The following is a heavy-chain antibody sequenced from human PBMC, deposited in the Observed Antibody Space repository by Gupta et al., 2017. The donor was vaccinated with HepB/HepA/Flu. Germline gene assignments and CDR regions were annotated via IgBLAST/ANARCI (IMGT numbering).Heavy chain of an antibody. V-gene: IGHV4-39*01. J-gene: IGHJ4*02. D-gene: IGHD6-19*01. Sequence: ESGPGLVKPSETLSLTCTVSGGSIISGNDYWGWIRQPPGKGLEWIGSIYYSGITYYNPSLKSRVTISVDTSKNQYSLKVNSVTAADTSVYYCARMTSGWYNAIDYWGQGTLVTASS. CDR2: IYYSGIT. CDR3: ARMTSGWYNAIDY. CDR1: GGSIISGNDY.